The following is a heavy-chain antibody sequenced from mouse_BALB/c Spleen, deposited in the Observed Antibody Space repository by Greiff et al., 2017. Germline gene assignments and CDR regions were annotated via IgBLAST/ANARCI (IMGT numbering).Heavy chain of an antibody. CDR1: GYAFTNYL. J-gene: IGHJ4*01. D-gene: IGHD2-4*01. Sequence: QVQLQQSGAELVRPGTSVKVSCKASGYAFTNYLIEWVKQRPGQGLEWIGVINPGSGGTNYNEKFKGKATLTADKSSSTAYMQLSSLTSDDSAVYCCAREEGSTMITTEDAMDYWGQGTSVTVSS. CDR2: INPGSGGT. CDR3: AREEGSTMITTEDAMDY. V-gene: IGHV1-54*03.